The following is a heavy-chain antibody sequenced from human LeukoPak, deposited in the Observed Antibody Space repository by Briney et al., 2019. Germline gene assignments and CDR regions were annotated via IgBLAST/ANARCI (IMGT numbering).Heavy chain of an antibody. CDR1: GFIFSSYA. J-gene: IGHJ4*02. D-gene: IGHD6-13*01. Sequence: GGSRRLSCAASGFIFSSYALSWVRQAPGKGLEWVSSISVSGDKTYYADSVKGRFTISRDNSKDTLYLQMNSLRAEDTAVYYCAKDKFSSSWYFDYWGQGTLVTVSS. V-gene: IGHV3-23*01. CDR2: ISVSGDKT. CDR3: AKDKFSSSWYFDY.